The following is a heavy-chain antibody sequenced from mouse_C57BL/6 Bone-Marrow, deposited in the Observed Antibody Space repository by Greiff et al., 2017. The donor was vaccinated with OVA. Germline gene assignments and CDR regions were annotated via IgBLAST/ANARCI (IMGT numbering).Heavy chain of an antibody. J-gene: IGHJ4*01. CDR1: GFTFSSYA. D-gene: IGHD1-1*01. CDR2: ISDGGSYT. Sequence: EVNVVESGGGLVKPGGSLKLSCAASGFTFSSYAMSWVRQTPEKRLEWVATISDGGSYTYYPDNVKGRFTISRDNAKNNLYLQMSHLKSEDTAMYYCAREGIYYYGSSYDYYAMDYWGQGTSVTVSS. CDR3: AREGIYYYGSSYDYYAMDY. V-gene: IGHV5-4*01.